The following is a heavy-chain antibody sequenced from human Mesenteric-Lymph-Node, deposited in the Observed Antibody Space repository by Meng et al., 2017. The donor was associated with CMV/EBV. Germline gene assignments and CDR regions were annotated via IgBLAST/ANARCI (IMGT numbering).Heavy chain of an antibody. Sequence: GESLKISCAASGFTFSSYSMNWVRQAPGKGLEWVSYISSSGSTIYYADSVKGRFTISRDNAKNSLYLQMNSLRAEDTAVYYCARDRLLVGWFGEFGYWGQGTLVTVSS. CDR2: ISSSGSTI. CDR1: GFTFSSYS. CDR3: ARDRLLVGWFGEFGY. V-gene: IGHV3-48*04. J-gene: IGHJ4*02. D-gene: IGHD3-10*01.